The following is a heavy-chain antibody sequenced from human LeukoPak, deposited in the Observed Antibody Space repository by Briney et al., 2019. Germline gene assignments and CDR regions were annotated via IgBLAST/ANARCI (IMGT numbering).Heavy chain of an antibody. D-gene: IGHD3-10*01. CDR2: ISGRGDST. CDR3: AKDRGIISDY. CDR1: GFTFSSYS. Sequence: GGTLRLSCVVSGFTFSSYSMSWVRQAPGKGLEWVSAISGRGDSTYYADSVKGRFTISRDNSKNTLYLQMNSLRVEDTAVYYCAKDRGIISDYWGQGTLVTVSS. J-gene: IGHJ4*02. V-gene: IGHV3-23*01.